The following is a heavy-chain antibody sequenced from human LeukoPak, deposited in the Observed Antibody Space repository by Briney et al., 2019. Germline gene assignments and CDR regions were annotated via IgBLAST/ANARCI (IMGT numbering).Heavy chain of an antibody. CDR1: GFTFSSYW. Sequence: PGGSLRLSCAASGFTFSSYWMHWVRRAPGKGLEWVSAISGSGGSTYYADSVKGRFTISRDNSKNTLYLQMNSLRAEDTAVYYCASSKGILYPFDYWGQGTLVTVSS. D-gene: IGHD2-8*01. CDR3: ASSKGILYPFDY. CDR2: ISGSGGST. V-gene: IGHV3-23*01. J-gene: IGHJ4*02.